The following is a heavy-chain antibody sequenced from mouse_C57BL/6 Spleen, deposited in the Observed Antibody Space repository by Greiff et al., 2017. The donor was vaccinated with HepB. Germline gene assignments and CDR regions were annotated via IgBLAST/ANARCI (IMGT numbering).Heavy chain of an antibody. CDR2: IDPSDSYT. V-gene: IGHV1-69*01. CDR1: GYTFTSYW. CDR3: ARSRDYGYSFAY. Sequence: VQLQQSGAELVMPGASVKLSCKASGYTFTSYWMHWVKQRPGQGLEWIGEIDPSDSYTNYNQKFKGKSTLTVDKSSSTAYMQLSSLTSEDSAVYYCARSRDYGYSFAYWGQGTLVTVSA. J-gene: IGHJ3*01. D-gene: IGHD2-2*01.